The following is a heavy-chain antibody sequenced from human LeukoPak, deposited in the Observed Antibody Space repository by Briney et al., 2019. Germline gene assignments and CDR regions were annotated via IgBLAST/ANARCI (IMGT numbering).Heavy chain of an antibody. V-gene: IGHV3-13*01. Sequence: GGSLRLSCAASGFSFSSYDMHWVRQVTGKYLEWVSAIGTTGDTYYPGSVKGRFTICRENAKNSLYLQMNSLRAGDTAVYYCARELGSYSSSSQGDYLGQGTLVTVSS. J-gene: IGHJ4*02. CDR3: ARELGSYSSSSQGDY. CDR2: IGTTGDT. CDR1: GFSFSSYD. D-gene: IGHD6-6*01.